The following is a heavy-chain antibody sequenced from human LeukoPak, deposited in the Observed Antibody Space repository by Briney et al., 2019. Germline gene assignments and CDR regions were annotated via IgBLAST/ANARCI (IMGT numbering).Heavy chain of an antibody. D-gene: IGHD1-26*01. CDR3: ARDGWELGSFDY. Sequence: SQTLSLTCTVSGGSISSGSYYWSWIRQPAGKGLEWIGYIYYSGSTNYNPSLKSRVTISVDTSKNQFSLKLSSVTAADTAVYYCARDGWELGSFDYWGQGTLVTVSS. CDR1: GGSISSGSYY. V-gene: IGHV4-61*10. CDR2: IYYSGST. J-gene: IGHJ4*02.